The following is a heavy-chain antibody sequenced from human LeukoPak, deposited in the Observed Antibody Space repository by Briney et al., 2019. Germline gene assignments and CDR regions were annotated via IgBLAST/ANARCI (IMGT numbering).Heavy chain of an antibody. D-gene: IGHD2-15*01. CDR3: ARIWPSVAAFDI. Sequence: GGSLRLSCAASGFTFNNYNMIWVRQAPGKGLEWVSSISSSSSSYIYYADSVKGRFTISRDNARNSLYLQMNSLRAEDTAVYYCARIWPSVAAFDIWGQGTMVTVSS. CDR1: GFTFNNYN. J-gene: IGHJ3*02. CDR2: ISSSSSSYI. V-gene: IGHV3-21*04.